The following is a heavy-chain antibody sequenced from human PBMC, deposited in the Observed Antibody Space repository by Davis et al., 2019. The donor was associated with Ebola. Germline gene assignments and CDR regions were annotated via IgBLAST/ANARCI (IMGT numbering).Heavy chain of an antibody. CDR2: ISGDGGST. CDR1: GFTFDDYA. D-gene: IGHD4-17*01. Sequence: PGGSLRLSCAASGFTFDDYAMHWVRQAPGKGLEWVSLISGDGGSTYYADSVKGRFTISRDNSKNSLYLQMNSLRAEDTAVYYCAREMTTVTTVWFDPWGQGTLVTVSS. V-gene: IGHV3-43*02. J-gene: IGHJ5*02. CDR3: AREMTTVTTVWFDP.